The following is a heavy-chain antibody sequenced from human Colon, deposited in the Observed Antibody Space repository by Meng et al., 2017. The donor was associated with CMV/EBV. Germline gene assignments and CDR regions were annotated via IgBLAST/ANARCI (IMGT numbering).Heavy chain of an antibody. CDR3: ARRLRKDFWGTRHAFDI. CDR2: IFPDDSDT. V-gene: IGHV5-51*01. J-gene: IGHJ3*02. CDR1: GYSFTDYW. D-gene: IGHD3-16*01. Sequence: GSLRLSCEASGYSFTDYWFGWVRQKPGKGLEWMGSIFPDDSDTRYSPAFQGQVTISADKSINTTYLQWSSLKASDSALYYCARRLRKDFWGTRHAFDIWGQGTRVTVSS.